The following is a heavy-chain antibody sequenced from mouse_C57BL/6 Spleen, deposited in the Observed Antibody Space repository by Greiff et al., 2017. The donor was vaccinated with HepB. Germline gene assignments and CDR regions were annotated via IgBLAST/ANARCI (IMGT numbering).Heavy chain of an antibody. J-gene: IGHJ4*01. D-gene: IGHD1-1*01. CDR1: GFTFSSYA. CDR2: ISSGGDYI. Sequence: EVMLVESGEGLVKPGGSLKLSCAASGFTFSSYAMSWVRQTPEKRLEWVAYISSGGDYIYYADTVKGRFTISRDNARNTLYLQMSSLKSEDTAMYYCTRRETYYGSSSYYAMDYWGQGTSVTVSS. CDR3: TRRETYYGSSSYYAMDY. V-gene: IGHV5-9-1*02.